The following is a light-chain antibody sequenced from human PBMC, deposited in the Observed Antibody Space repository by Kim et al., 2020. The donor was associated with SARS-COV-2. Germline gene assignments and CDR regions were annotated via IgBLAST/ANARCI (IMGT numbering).Light chain of an antibody. CDR3: QQSYSAPYT. V-gene: IGKV1-39*01. Sequence: ASVGDRVTITCRASQSISGYLNWYQQKPGKAPNLLIYAASNLHDGVPSRFSGSGFGTDFTLTIRSLQPEDLATYYCQQSYSAPYTFVQGTKLEI. CDR1: QSISGY. CDR2: AAS. J-gene: IGKJ2*01.